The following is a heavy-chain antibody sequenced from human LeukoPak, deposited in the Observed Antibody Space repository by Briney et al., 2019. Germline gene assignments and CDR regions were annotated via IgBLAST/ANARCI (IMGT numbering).Heavy chain of an antibody. V-gene: IGHV3-33*01. J-gene: IGHJ4*02. D-gene: IGHD1-26*01. CDR3: ARDPRIVGAYFDY. CDR2: IWYDGSTE. CDR1: GFTFSHYG. Sequence: GKSLRLSCAASGFTFSHYGMHWVRQAPGRGLEWVAVIWYDGSTENYTDSVKGRFTISRDNSKNTLYLQMNSLRAEDTAVYYCARDPRIVGAYFDYWGQGTLVTVSS.